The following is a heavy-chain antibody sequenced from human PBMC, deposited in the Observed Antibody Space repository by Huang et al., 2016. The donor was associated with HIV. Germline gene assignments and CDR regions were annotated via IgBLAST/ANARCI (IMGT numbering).Heavy chain of an antibody. CDR3: AAHGRIVGIPAAPLRFDP. CDR1: GCPISSSSYY. CDR2: IYYSGTT. V-gene: IGHV4-39*01. D-gene: IGHD6-13*01. J-gene: IGHJ5*02. Sequence: QLQLQESGPGLVTPSEALSLTCTVSGCPISSSSYYWGWVRQPPGKGLEWIGSIYYSGTTYYNPARKSRVTISVDTSRTQFSRKLSSVTAADTAVYYCAAHGRIVGIPAAPLRFDPWGQGTLVTVSS.